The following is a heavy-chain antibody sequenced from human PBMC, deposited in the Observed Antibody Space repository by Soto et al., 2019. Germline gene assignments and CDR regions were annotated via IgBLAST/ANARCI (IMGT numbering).Heavy chain of an antibody. CDR1: GGSVSSGSYY. CDR3: ARDGIGLEYFLH. V-gene: IGHV4-61*01. Sequence: TVSGGSVSSGSYYWSWIRQPPGKGLEWIGYIYYSGSTNYNPSLKSRVTISVDTSKNQSSLKLSSVTAADTAVYYCARDGIGLEYFLHLDQGTLVKVSS. CDR2: IYYSGST. D-gene: IGHD2-15*01. J-gene: IGHJ1*01.